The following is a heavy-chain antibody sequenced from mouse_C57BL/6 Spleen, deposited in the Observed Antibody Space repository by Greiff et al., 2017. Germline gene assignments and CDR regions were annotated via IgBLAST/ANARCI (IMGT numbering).Heavy chain of an antibody. V-gene: IGHV1-5*01. Sequence: EVQLQQSGTVLARPGASVKMSCKTSGYTFTSYWMHWVKQRPGQGLDWIGAIYPGNSDTSYNQKFKGKAKLTAVTSASTAYMELSSLTNEDSAVYYGTRDGSSYGAMDYWGQGTSVTVSS. D-gene: IGHD1-1*01. J-gene: IGHJ4*01. CDR2: IYPGNSDT. CDR1: GYTFTSYW. CDR3: TRDGSSYGAMDY.